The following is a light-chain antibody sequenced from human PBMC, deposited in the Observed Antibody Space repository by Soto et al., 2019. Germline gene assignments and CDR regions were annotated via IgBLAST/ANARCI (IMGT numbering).Light chain of an antibody. CDR3: QRYGTSLP. CDR2: GAS. J-gene: IGKJ5*01. V-gene: IGKV3-20*01. Sequence: EIVVTQSTGTLSLTTWDRATLSCRDNQSVSSCSLAWYPQKPGQAPRLLIYGASSRDTGIPDRFSGSGSGTDFSLAISSLVHDEFGEYSGQRYGTSLPSGHWTRLEIK. CDR1: QSVSSCS.